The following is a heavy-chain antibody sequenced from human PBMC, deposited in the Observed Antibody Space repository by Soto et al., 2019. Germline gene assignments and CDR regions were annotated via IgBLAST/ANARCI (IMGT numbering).Heavy chain of an antibody. J-gene: IGHJ4*02. CDR3: ARSTMVRGVISFYFDY. V-gene: IGHV1-69*13. Sequence: SVKVSCKASGGTFSSYAISWVRQAPGQGLEWMGGIIPIFGTANYAQKFQGRVTITADESTSTAYMELSSLRSGDTAVYYCARSTMVRGVISFYFDYWGQGTLVTVSS. CDR2: IIPIFGTA. D-gene: IGHD3-10*01. CDR1: GGTFSSYA.